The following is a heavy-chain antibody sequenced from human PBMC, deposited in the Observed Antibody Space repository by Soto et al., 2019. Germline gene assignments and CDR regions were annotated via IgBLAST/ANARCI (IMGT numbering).Heavy chain of an antibody. J-gene: IGHJ6*02. Sequence: SVNVSCKASGGTFSSYAISWVLQAPGQGLEWMGGIIPIFGTANYAQKFQGRVTITADESTSTAYMELRSLRSDDTAVYYCARDFGDYYGSGSYYNYGMDVWGQRTTVTVSS. D-gene: IGHD3-10*01. CDR3: ARDFGDYYGSGSYYNYGMDV. V-gene: IGHV1-69*13. CDR2: IIPIFGTA. CDR1: GGTFSSYA.